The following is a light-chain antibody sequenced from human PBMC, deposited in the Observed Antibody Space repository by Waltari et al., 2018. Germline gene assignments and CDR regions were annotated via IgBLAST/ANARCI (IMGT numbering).Light chain of an antibody. J-gene: IGLJ3*02. V-gene: IGLV3-21*04. CDR1: NIGRKS. CDR2: YDS. Sequence: SYVLTQPPSVSVAPGKTARITCGGNNIGRKSVHWYQQKAGQAPVLVIHYDSDRPTGVPERFSGSTSGNTATLTISRVEAGDEADYFCQGWDYVQGVFGGGTKLTVL. CDR3: QGWDYVQGV.